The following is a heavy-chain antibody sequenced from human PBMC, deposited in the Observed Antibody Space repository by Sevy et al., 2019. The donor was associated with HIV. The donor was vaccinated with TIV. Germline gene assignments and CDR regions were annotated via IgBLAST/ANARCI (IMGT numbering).Heavy chain of an antibody. CDR3: AKTLEKLPFRPHYFDY. V-gene: IGHV3-23*01. CDR2: ISANGGST. CDR1: GFTLTSYT. D-gene: IGHD2-21*02. Sequence: GGSLRLSCAASGFTLTSYTMNWVRQAPGKGLEWVASISANGGSTYYADSVKGRFTISKDVSKGTLYLEMNNLTAEDTAIYYCAKTLEKLPFRPHYFDYWGQGTLVTVSS. J-gene: IGHJ4*02.